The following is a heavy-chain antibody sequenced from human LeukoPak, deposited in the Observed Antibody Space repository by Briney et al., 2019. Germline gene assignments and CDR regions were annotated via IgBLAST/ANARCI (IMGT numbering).Heavy chain of an antibody. D-gene: IGHD6-6*01. J-gene: IGHJ5*02. Sequence: SETLSLTCSVSGGSINTNNYYWGWIRQPPGKGLEWIGTIYYSGTTFYNPSLQSRVTLSVDTSKNLFSLKLSSVTAADTAVYYCGSSIARHGPTHNWFGPWGQGTLVTVSS. CDR2: IYYSGTT. V-gene: IGHV4-39*01. CDR1: GGSINTNNYY. CDR3: GSSIARHGPTHNWFGP.